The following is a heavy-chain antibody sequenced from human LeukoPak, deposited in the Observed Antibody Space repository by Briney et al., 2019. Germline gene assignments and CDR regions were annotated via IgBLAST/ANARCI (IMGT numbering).Heavy chain of an antibody. D-gene: IGHD2-15*01. CDR2: IYYSGST. Sequence: SETLSLTCAVSGGSISSGGYSWSWIRQPPGKGLEWIGYIYYSGSTNYNPSLKSRVTMSVDTSKNQFSLKLSSVTAADTAVYYCARHGSQLRYCSGGSCYTGGGHYYYYYYMDVWGKGTTVTISS. CDR3: ARHGSQLRYCSGGSCYTGGGHYYYYYYMDV. J-gene: IGHJ6*03. V-gene: IGHV4-61*08. CDR1: GGSISSGGYS.